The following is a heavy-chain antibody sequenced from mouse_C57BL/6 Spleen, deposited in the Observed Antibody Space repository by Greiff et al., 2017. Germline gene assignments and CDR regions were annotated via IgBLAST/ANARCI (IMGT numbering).Heavy chain of an antibody. CDR1: GYTFTDYE. D-gene: IGHD2-5*01. J-gene: IGHJ4*01. CDR2: IDPETGGT. Sequence: VQGVESGAELVRPGASVTLSCKASGYTFTDYEMHWVKQTPVHGLEWIGAIDPETGGTAYNQKFKGKAILTADKSSSTAYMELRSLTSEDSAVYYCTRGRYSNSYAMDYWGQGTSVTVSS. CDR3: TRGRYSNSYAMDY. V-gene: IGHV1-15*01.